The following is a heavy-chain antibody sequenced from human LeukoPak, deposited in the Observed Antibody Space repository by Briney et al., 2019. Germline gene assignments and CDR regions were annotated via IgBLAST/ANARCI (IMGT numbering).Heavy chain of an antibody. CDR2: TYYRSKWYN. CDR3: ARVRGYDSNFYYYGTDV. Sequence: SQTLSLTCAISGDSVSSNSAAWNWIRQSPSRGLEWLGRTYYRSKWYNDYAVSVKSRITINPDTSKNQFSLQLNSVTPEDTAVYYCARVRGYDSNFYYYGTDVWGQGTTVTVSS. CDR1: GDSVSSNSAA. J-gene: IGHJ6*02. D-gene: IGHD3-22*01. V-gene: IGHV6-1*01.